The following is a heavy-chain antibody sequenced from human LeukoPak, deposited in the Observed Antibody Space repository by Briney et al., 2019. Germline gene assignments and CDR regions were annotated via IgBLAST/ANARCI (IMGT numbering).Heavy chain of an antibody. CDR3: ARARGIGTGGQYYFDY. J-gene: IGHJ4*02. CDR1: GYSISSGYY. Sequence: KPSETLSLTCAVSGYSISSGYYWGWIRQPPGKGLEWIGSMYHGGSTYYNPSLKSRVTISVDTSKNQFPLKLSSVTAADTAVYYCARARGIGTGGQYYFDYWGQGTLVTVSS. CDR2: MYHGGST. V-gene: IGHV4-38-2*01. D-gene: IGHD1-14*01.